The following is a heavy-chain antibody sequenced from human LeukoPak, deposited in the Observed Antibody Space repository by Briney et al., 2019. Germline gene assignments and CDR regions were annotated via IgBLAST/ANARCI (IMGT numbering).Heavy chain of an antibody. CDR1: GFTVSSNY. J-gene: IGHJ4*02. CDR3: ARDRGSSWYESDY. V-gene: IGHV3-66*01. CDR2: IYSGGST. D-gene: IGHD6-13*01. Sequence: PGGSLRLCCAASGFTVSSNYMSWVRHAPGKGLEWVSVIYSGGSTYYADSVKGRFTISRDNSKNTLYLQMNSLGAEDTAVYYCARDRGSSWYESDYWGQGTLVTVSS.